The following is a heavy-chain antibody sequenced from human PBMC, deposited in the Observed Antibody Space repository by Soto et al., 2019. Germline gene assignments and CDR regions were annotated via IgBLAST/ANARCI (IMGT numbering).Heavy chain of an antibody. V-gene: IGHV3-49*03. CDR1: GFTFGDYA. J-gene: IGHJ4*02. Sequence: TVGSLRLSCTASGFTFGDYAMSWFRQAPGKGLEWVGFIRSKAYGGTTEYAASVKGRFTISRDDSKSIAYLQMNSLKTEDTAVYYCTRGSSSYYYDSSGYLDYWGQGTLVTVSS. CDR3: TRGSSSYYYDSSGYLDY. CDR2: IRSKAYGGTT. D-gene: IGHD3-22*01.